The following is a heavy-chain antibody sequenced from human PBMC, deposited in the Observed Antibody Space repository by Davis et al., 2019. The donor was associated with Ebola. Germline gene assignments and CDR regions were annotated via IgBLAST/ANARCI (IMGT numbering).Heavy chain of an antibody. V-gene: IGHV3-7*01. CDR3: AKYSSDYYYYYMDV. J-gene: IGHJ6*03. CDR2: IKQDGSEK. D-gene: IGHD6-19*01. Sequence: ESLMLPCAASGFTFSSYSIPWVLQAPGKGLEWVANIKQDGSEKYYVDSVKGRFTISRDNAKNSLYLQMNGLRAEDTAVYYCAKYSSDYYYYYMDVWGKGTTVTVSS. CDR1: GFTFSSYS.